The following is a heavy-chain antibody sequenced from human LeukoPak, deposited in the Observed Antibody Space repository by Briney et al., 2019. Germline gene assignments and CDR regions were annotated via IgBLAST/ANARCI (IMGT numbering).Heavy chain of an antibody. CDR2: ITGSGDTT. Sequence: GASLRLSCAASGFIFRNYAMSWVRPPPGKGLEWVSAITGSGDTTYYADSVKGRFTISRDNSKNTLFVEMNTLRAEDTAVYYCAKWGDYDILTGYYVSDFWGQGTLVTVSS. CDR3: AKWGDYDILTGYYVSDF. V-gene: IGHV3-23*01. CDR1: GFIFRNYA. J-gene: IGHJ4*02. D-gene: IGHD3-9*01.